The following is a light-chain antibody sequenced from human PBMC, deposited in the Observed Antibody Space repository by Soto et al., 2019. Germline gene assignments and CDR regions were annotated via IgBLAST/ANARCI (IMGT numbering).Light chain of an antibody. V-gene: IGKV1-9*01. J-gene: IGKJ3*01. CDR2: GAS. CDR3: QQLNSFPRSFT. CDR1: QGISSY. Sequence: DIQLTQSLSFLSASVGDRVTITCRASQGISSYLAWYQQRPGEPPELLIYGASTLRPGVASRFSGSGSGTEFTLTISSLQPEDFATYFCQQLNSFPRSFTFGPGTTVDIK.